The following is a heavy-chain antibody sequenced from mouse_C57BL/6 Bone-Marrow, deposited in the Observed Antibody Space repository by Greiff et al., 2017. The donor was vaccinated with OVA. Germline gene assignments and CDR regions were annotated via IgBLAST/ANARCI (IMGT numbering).Heavy chain of an antibody. CDR1: GFTFSSYA. D-gene: IGHD2-1*01. J-gene: IGHJ1*03. Sequence: EVQLVESGGGLVKPGGSLTLSCAASGFTFSSYAMSWVRQTPEKRLEWVATISDGGSYTYYPDNVKGRFTISRDNAKNNLYLQMSHLKSEDTAMYYCARDRGNYWYFDVWGTGTTVTVSS. CDR2: ISDGGSYT. V-gene: IGHV5-4*01. CDR3: ARDRGNYWYFDV.